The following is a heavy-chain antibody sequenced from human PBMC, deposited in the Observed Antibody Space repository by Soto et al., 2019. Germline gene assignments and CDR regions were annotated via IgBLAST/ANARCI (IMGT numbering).Heavy chain of an antibody. J-gene: IGHJ6*02. CDR3: ARNMDYYYGPGSGNGHGF. D-gene: IGHD3-10*01. Sequence: QVQLVPSGAEVKEPGDSVRVSCGASGYTFTAYYIHWLRQAPGPGLAWMGWINPKFGDTTYAQDFQGRVSMTRDMSMSTVYMDLSRLTSDDTAIYYCARNMDYYYGPGSGNGHGFWGQGTTVTVFS. CDR1: GYTFTAYY. CDR2: INPKFGDT. V-gene: IGHV1-2*02.